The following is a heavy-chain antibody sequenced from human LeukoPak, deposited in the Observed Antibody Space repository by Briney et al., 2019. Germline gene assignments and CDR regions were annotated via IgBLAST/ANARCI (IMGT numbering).Heavy chain of an antibody. CDR2: INHSGST. V-gene: IGHV4-34*01. J-gene: IGHJ4*02. CDR1: GGSFSGYY. CDR3: ASNVWGSYRSDY. D-gene: IGHD3-16*02. Sequence: SETLSLTCAVYGGSFSGYYWSWIRQPPGKGLEWIGEINHSGSTNYNPSLKSRVTIPVDTSKNQFSLKLSSVTAADTAVYYCASNVWGSYRSDYWGQGTLVTVSS.